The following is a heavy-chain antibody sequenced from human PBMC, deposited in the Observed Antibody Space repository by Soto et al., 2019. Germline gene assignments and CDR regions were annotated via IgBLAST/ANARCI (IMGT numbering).Heavy chain of an antibody. CDR3: ASFIVPAARLYYYYYGMDV. CDR2: ISYDGSNK. CDR1: GFTFSSYG. D-gene: IGHD2-2*01. Sequence: GGSLRLSCAASGFTFSSYGMHWVRQAPGKGLEWVAVISYDGSNKYYADSVKGRFTISRDNSKNTLYLQMNSLRAEDTAVYYCASFIVPAARLYYYYYGMDVWGQGTTVTVSS. V-gene: IGHV3-30*03. J-gene: IGHJ6*02.